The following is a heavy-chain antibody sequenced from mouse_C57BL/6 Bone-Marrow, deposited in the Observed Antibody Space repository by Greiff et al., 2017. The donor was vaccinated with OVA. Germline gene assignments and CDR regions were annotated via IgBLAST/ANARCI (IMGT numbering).Heavy chain of an antibody. CDR2: IYPRSGNT. V-gene: IGHV1-81*01. Sequence: VQLQQSGAELARPGASVKLSCKASGYTFTSYGISWVKQRTGQGLEWIGEIYPRSGNTYYNEKFKGKATLTADKSSSTAYMELRSLTSEDSAVDFCARYYYGSSFDYWGQGTTLTVSS. CDR3: ARYYYGSSFDY. J-gene: IGHJ2*01. CDR1: GYTFTSYG. D-gene: IGHD1-1*01.